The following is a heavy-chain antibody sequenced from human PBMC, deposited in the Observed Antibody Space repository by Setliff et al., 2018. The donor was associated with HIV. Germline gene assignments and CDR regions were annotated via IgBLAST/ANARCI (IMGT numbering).Heavy chain of an antibody. Sequence: PSETLSLTCTVSGASISSSSHHWAWIRQPPGKGLEYIGNIYYTGSTHHNPSLESRVATSVDTSKNQFSLKLSSVIAADTAVYYCARIVRWELVATSTFFYYYMDVWGKGTTVTVSS. J-gene: IGHJ6*03. CDR1: GASISSSSHH. CDR2: IYYTGST. V-gene: IGHV4-39*01. CDR3: ARIVRWELVATSTFFYYYMDV. D-gene: IGHD1-26*01.